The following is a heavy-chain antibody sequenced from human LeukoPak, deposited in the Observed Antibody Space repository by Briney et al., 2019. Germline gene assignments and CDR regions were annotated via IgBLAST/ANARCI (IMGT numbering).Heavy chain of an antibody. CDR1: GFTFDDYA. V-gene: IGHV3-9*01. J-gene: IGHJ4*02. D-gene: IGHD3-22*01. CDR3: AKDESGYDSRDFDY. CDR2: ISWNSGSI. Sequence: GRSLRLSCAASGFTFDDYAMHWVRQAPGKGLEWVSGISWNSGSIGYADSVKGRFTISRDSAKNSLYLQMNSLRAEDTALYYCAKDESGYDSRDFDYWGQGTLVTVSS.